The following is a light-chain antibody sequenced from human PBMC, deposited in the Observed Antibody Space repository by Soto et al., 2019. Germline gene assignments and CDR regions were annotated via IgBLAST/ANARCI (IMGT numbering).Light chain of an antibody. Sequence: EIVLTQSPGTLSLSPGERATLFCRASQSVSSGYLAWYQQKPGQAPRLLIYGASSRATGIPDRFSGSGSGTDFTLTISRLDPEDFAVYYCQQYGGSITFGQGTRLEIE. CDR2: GAS. CDR3: QQYGGSIT. V-gene: IGKV3-20*01. J-gene: IGKJ5*01. CDR1: QSVSSGY.